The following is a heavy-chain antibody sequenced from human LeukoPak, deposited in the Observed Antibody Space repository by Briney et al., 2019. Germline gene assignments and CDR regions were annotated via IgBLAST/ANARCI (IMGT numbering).Heavy chain of an antibody. Sequence: SETLSLTCTVSGGSISSSSHYWGWIRQPPGKGLEWIGSVDYSGSTYYNPSLKSRVTISVDTSKNQFSLKLSSVTAADTAVYYCASRNDILTGYVFDFWGQGTLVTVSS. CDR1: GGSISSSSHY. D-gene: IGHD3-9*01. CDR3: ASRNDILTGYVFDF. J-gene: IGHJ4*02. CDR2: VDYSGST. V-gene: IGHV4-39*07.